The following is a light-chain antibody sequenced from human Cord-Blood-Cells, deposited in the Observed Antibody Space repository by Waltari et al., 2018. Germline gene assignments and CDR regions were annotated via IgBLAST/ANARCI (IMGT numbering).Light chain of an antibody. Sequence: QSPLTQPASVSGSPGQSITISCPGTSTDVGRYNLFSWYQQHPGKAPKRMIYEVSKRPSGVSNRFSGSKSGNTASLTISGLQAEDEADYYCCSYAGSSTWVFGGGTKLTVL. V-gene: IGLV2-23*02. CDR1: STDVGRYNL. J-gene: IGLJ3*02. CDR3: CSYAGSSTWV. CDR2: EVS.